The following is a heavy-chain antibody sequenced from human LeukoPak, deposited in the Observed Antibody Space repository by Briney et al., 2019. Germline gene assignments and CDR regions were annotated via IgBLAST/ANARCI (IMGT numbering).Heavy chain of an antibody. CDR3: AREGPHEGSGNFWFDP. CDR1: GGSISSYY. D-gene: IGHD3-10*01. Sequence: SETLSLTCTVSGGSISSYYWSWTRQPPGKGLEWIGYNSGSTNYNPSLKSRVTISLDTSKNQFSLKLSSVAAADTAVYYCAREGPHEGSGNFWFDPWGQGTLVTVSS. V-gene: IGHV4-59*01. CDR2: NSGST. J-gene: IGHJ5*02.